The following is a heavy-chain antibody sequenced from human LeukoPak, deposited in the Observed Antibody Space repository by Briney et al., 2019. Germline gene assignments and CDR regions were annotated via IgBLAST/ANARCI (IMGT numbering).Heavy chain of an antibody. J-gene: IGHJ4*02. CDR3: AISDGYCTSTTCYNPFDY. Sequence: SETLSLTCTVSGGSINNGGYYWSWIRQHPGKGLEWIGYIYCSGSTYYNPSLESRVTISLDTSMNQFSLRLNSVTAADTAVYYCAISDGYCTSTTCYNPFDYWGQGTLVTVSS. CDR2: IYCSGST. V-gene: IGHV4-31*03. D-gene: IGHD2-2*02. CDR1: GGSINNGGYY.